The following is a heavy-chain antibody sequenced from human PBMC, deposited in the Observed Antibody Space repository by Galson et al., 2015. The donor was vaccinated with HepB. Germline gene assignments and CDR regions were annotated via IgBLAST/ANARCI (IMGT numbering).Heavy chain of an antibody. CDR3: ARDIVVVPAAIRYYYYGMDV. J-gene: IGHJ6*02. CDR2: IDPSDSYT. CDR1: GYSFTSYW. V-gene: IGHV5-10-1*01. D-gene: IGHD2-2*01. Sequence: QSGAEVKKPGESLRISCKGSGYSFTSYWISWVRQMPGKGLEWMGRIDPSDSYTNYSPSFQGHVTISADKSISTAYLQWSSLKASDTAMYYCARDIVVVPAAIRYYYYGMDVWGQGTTVTVSS.